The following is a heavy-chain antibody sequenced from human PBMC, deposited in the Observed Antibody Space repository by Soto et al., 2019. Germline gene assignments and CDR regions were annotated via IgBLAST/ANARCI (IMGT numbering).Heavy chain of an antibody. V-gene: IGHV4-39*01. D-gene: IGHD1-26*01. CDR2: IDYSGST. CDR1: GGSIINKDYY. CDR3: ATRTQLRRHCYGLDV. J-gene: IGHJ6*02. Sequence: QLQLQESGPGLVKSSETLSLTCTVSGGSIINKDYYWGWIRQPPGKGLEWIGNIDYSGSTYYNPSLKSRVTISVDTSKNQFSLKLGSVTAADTAVYYCATRTQLRRHCYGLDVWGQGTTVTVSS.